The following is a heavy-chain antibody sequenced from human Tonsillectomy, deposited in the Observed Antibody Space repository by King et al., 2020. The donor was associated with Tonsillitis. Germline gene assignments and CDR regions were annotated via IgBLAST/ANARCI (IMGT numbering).Heavy chain of an antibody. Sequence: VQLVESGGGVVQPGRSLRHSCAASGFTFSSYGMHWVRQAPGKGLEWVAVISYDGSNKYYVDSVKGRFTISRDNSKNTLYLQMNSLRAEDTTVYYCAKDMKKQLLQFEMDVWGQGTTVTVSS. J-gene: IGHJ6*02. CDR2: ISYDGSNK. V-gene: IGHV3-30*18. D-gene: IGHD6-13*01. CDR3: AKDMKKQLLQFEMDV. CDR1: GFTFSSYG.